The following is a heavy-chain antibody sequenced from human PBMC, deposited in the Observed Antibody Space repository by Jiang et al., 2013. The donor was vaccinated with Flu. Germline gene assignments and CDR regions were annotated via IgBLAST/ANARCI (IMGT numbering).Heavy chain of an antibody. CDR1: GHRLTSYW. D-gene: IGHD2-21*02. CDR2: IDPGDSET. J-gene: IGHJ4*02. V-gene: IGHV5-51*01. CDR3: TRHACGGDCYPDN. Sequence: KISCKVSGHRLTSYWIGWVRQMPGKGLEWMAIIDPGDSETRYSPSFQGQVTISADKSIRTAYLQWNSLKASDTAMYYCTRHACGGDCYPDNWGQGTLVTVSS.